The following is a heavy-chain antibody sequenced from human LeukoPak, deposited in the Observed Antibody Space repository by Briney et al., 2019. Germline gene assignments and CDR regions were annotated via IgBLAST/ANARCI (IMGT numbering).Heavy chain of an antibody. D-gene: IGHD6-13*01. CDR3: ARDPYSSSWSYGMDV. CDR1: GXTFSDYW. CDR2: IKQDGSET. J-gene: IGHJ6*02. Sequence: GGSLRLSCTASGXTFSDYWMSWVRQTPEKGLEWVANIKQDGSETVYVDSLKGRFTISRDNAQSSLYLQMNSLRAEDTAVYYCARDPYSSSWSYGMDVWGQGTTVTVSS. V-gene: IGHV3-7*05.